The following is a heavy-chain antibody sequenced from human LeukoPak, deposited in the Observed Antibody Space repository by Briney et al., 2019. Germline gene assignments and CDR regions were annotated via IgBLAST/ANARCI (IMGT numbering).Heavy chain of an antibody. J-gene: IGHJ4*02. V-gene: IGHV3-23*01. CDR1: GFTFSSYA. D-gene: IGHD1-1*01. Sequence: GGSLRLSCAASGFTFSSYAMSWVRQAPGKGLEWASAISGSGGSTYYADSVKGRFTISRDNSKNTLYLQMNSLRAEDTAVYYCASQVGMTTTFVNWGQGTLVTVSS. CDR2: ISGSGGST. CDR3: ASQVGMTTTFVN.